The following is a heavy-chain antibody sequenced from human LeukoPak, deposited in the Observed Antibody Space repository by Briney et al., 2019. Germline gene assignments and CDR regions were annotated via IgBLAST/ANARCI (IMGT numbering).Heavy chain of an antibody. J-gene: IGHJ5*02. CDR1: GYTFTSYG. CDR2: INPNSGGT. Sequence: ASVKVSCKASGYTFTSYGISWVRQAPGQGLEWMGRINPNSGGTNYAQKFQGRVTMTRDTSISTAYMELSRLRSDDTAVYYCARGRLSPFDPWGQGTLVTVSS. D-gene: IGHD4/OR15-4a*01. CDR3: ARGRLSPFDP. V-gene: IGHV1-2*06.